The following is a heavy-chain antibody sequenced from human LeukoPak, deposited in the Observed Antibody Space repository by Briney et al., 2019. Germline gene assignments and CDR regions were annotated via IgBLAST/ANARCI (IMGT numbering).Heavy chain of an antibody. Sequence: GRSMRLSCAASGFTFSSYSMNWVRQAPGKGLEWVSSISSSSSYIYYADSVKGRFTISRDNAKNSLYLQMNSLRAEDTAVYYCARAGIVVVPAADFDYWGQGTLVTVSS. V-gene: IGHV3-21*01. CDR2: ISSSSSYI. D-gene: IGHD2-2*01. CDR3: ARAGIVVVPAADFDY. CDR1: GFTFSSYS. J-gene: IGHJ4*02.